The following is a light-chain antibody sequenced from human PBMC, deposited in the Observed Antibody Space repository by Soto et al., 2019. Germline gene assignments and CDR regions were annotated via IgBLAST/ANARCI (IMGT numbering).Light chain of an antibody. Sequence: DIQMTQSPSTLSAFVGDRVTITCRASQSISSRLAWYQQKPGKAPKFLIYDASSLQSGVPSRFSGSGSGTQVTLTISSLQPDDSATYYCQQCNSYPLTFGGGTKVEIK. CDR1: QSISSR. V-gene: IGKV1-5*01. CDR2: DAS. CDR3: QQCNSYPLT. J-gene: IGKJ4*01.